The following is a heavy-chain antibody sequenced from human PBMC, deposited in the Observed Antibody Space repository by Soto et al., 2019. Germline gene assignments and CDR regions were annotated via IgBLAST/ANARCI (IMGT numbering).Heavy chain of an antibody. J-gene: IGHJ5*02. CDR1: GFTVSSDY. V-gene: IGHV3-53*01. CDR2: IYTGGST. Sequence: GGFLRLSCAASGFTVSSDYMSWVRQAPGKGLEWVSVIYTGGSTYYADSVKGRFTFSRDNSKNTLYLQMNSLRAEDTAVYYCARAYGGNPALFDPWGQGTLVTVSS. D-gene: IGHD4-17*01. CDR3: ARAYGGNPALFDP.